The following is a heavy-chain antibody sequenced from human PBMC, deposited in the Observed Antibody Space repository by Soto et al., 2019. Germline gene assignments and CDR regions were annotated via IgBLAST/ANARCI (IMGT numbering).Heavy chain of an antibody. J-gene: IGHJ6*02. Sequence: QLQLQESGPGLVKPSETLSLTCTVSGGSISSSSYYWGWIRQPPGKGLEWIGSIYYSGSTYYNPSLKSRVTISVDTSKNQFSLKLSSVTAADTAVYYCARHERVRGYYYYGMDIWGQGTTVTVSS. D-gene: IGHD3-22*01. CDR3: ARHERVRGYYYYGMDI. CDR1: GGSISSSSYY. CDR2: IYYSGST. V-gene: IGHV4-39*01.